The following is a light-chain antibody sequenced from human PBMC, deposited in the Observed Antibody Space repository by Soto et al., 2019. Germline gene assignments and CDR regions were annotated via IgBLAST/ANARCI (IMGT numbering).Light chain of an antibody. CDR1: QSISKF. Sequence: DIQMTQSPSSLSASIGDRVTITCRASQSISKFSNWYQQKPGKAPKLLIYDASSLQSGVPSRFSGSGSGTDFTLTISSLQPEDFATYYCQQSYNTPTTFGQGTKVEIK. CDR3: QQSYNTPTT. J-gene: IGKJ1*01. V-gene: IGKV1-39*01. CDR2: DAS.